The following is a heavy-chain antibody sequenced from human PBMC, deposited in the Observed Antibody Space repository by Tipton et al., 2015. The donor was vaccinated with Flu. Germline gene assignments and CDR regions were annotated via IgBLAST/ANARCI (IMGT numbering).Heavy chain of an antibody. CDR3: ARRKKTTLSGVVYYFDY. Sequence: TLSLTCAVYGESFSDFFWNWIRQPPGKGLEWIGEITYSGSTKYNPSLKSRVTISVDTSTNQFSLTLTSVTAADMAVYYCARRKKTTLSGVVYYFDYWGQGALVTVSS. D-gene: IGHD3-3*01. V-gene: IGHV4-34*01. CDR2: ITYSGST. J-gene: IGHJ4*02. CDR1: GESFSDFF.